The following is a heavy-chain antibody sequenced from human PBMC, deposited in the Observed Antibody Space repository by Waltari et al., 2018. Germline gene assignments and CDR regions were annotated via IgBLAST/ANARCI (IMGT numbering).Heavy chain of an antibody. CDR1: GYIFTRYY. V-gene: IGHV1-46*01. Sequence: QVQLVQSGAEVKKSGASVKVSCKASGYIFTRYYMHWVRQAPGQGLEWMGIINPSGGSTSYAQKFQGRVTMTRDTSTSTVYMELSSLRAEDTAVYYCARMGWAAGSYYFDYWGQGTLVTVSS. CDR3: ARMGWAAGSYYFDY. D-gene: IGHD6-13*01. CDR2: INPSGGST. J-gene: IGHJ4*02.